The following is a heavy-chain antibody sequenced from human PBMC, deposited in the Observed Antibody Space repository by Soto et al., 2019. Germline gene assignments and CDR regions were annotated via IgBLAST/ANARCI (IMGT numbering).Heavy chain of an antibody. Sequence: EVQLVESGGGLVQPGGSLRLSCAASGFTFTTYWMSWVRQTPEKGLEWVANINQDGSEQYYLDSVKGRFTISRDNAKNSLYLQMDSLRADDTAMYYCARGGGNFDYWGQGSLVTVSS. CDR1: GFTFTTYW. V-gene: IGHV3-7*05. J-gene: IGHJ4*02. CDR2: INQDGSEQ. CDR3: ARGGGNFDY. D-gene: IGHD3-16*01.